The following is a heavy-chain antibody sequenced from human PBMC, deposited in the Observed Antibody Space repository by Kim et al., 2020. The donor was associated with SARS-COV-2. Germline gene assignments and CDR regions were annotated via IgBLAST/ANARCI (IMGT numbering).Heavy chain of an antibody. D-gene: IGHD6-19*01. J-gene: IGHJ4*01. CDR1: GGSFSGYY. CDR2: INHSGST. V-gene: IGHV4-34*01. Sequence: SETLSLTCAVYGGSFSGYYWSWIRQPPGKGLEWIGEINHSGSTNYNPSLKSRVTISVDTSKNQFSLKLSSVTAADTAVYYCARDEYSSGWYGQKYYFD. CDR3: ARDEYSSGWYGQKYYFD.